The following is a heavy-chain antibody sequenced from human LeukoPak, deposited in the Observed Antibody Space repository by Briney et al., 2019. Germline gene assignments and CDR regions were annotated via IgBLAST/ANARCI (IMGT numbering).Heavy chain of an antibody. D-gene: IGHD4-17*01. V-gene: IGHV1-2*02. J-gene: IGHJ4*02. Sequence: ASVRVSCKASGDTFTGYYMHWGRQAPGQGLEWRGWINPNSRGTNYAQKFQGRVTMTRDTSISTAYMELSRLRSDDTAVYYCARDEGDYVHFDYWGQGTLVTVSS. CDR2: INPNSRGT. CDR3: ARDEGDYVHFDY. CDR1: GDTFTGYY.